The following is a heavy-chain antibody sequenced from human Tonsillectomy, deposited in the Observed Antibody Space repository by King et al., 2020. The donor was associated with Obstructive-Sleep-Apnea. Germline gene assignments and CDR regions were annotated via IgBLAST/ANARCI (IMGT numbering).Heavy chain of an antibody. CDR2: IRSKGFGGTT. D-gene: IGHD1-1*01. J-gene: IGHJ4*02. Sequence: VQLVESGGGLVQPGRSRRLSCTASGFNFGVYAFSWLRQAPGKGLEWVGFIRSKGFGGTTEYAASVKGRFSIPRDDSNRIAYLKMNSRIIKDTAVYYSTRWREPDVYWNGPSANWGRGILITVSS. V-gene: IGHV3-49*03. CDR3: TRWREPDVYWNGPSAN. CDR1: GFNFGVYA.